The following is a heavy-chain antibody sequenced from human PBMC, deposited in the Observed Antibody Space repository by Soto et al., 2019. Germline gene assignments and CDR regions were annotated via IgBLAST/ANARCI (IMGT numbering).Heavy chain of an antibody. CDR1: GYRFSRYG. J-gene: IGHJ4*02. Sequence: QVQLVQSGGEVKEPGASVKVSCKASGYRFSRYGINWVRQAPGQGLEWMGWVSTYDGNTQYAQKFQGRITMTTDTSTNKVYLELRSLTSDDTAVYYCARDEEDANLMIVVLPGDYWGQGTLVSVSS. D-gene: IGHD2-21*01. V-gene: IGHV1-18*01. CDR2: VSTYDGNT. CDR3: ARDEEDANLMIVVLPGDY.